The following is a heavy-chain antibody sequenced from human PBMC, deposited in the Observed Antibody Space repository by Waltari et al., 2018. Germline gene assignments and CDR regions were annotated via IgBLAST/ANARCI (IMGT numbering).Heavy chain of an antibody. D-gene: IGHD6-13*01. CDR1: GGSISSSSYY. Sequence: QLQLQESGPGLVKPSETLSLTCTVSGGSISSSSYYWGWIRQPPGKGLEWIVSIYYSGSTYYNPSLKSRVTISVDTSKNQFSLKLSSVTAADTAVYYCASLSSWSLYYFDYWGQGTLVTVSS. CDR2: IYYSGST. V-gene: IGHV4-39*01. J-gene: IGHJ4*02. CDR3: ASLSSWSLYYFDY.